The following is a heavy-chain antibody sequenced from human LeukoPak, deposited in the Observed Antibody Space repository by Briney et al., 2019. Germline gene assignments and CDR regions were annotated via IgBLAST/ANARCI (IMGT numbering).Heavy chain of an antibody. Sequence: SETLSLTCTVSGGSISSGGYYWSWIRQHPGKGLEWIGYIYYRGSTYYNPSLKSRVTISVDTSKNQFSLKLSSVTAADTAVYYCAREIDCSSTSCYYDYWGQGTLVTVSS. CDR3: AREIDCSSTSCYYDY. CDR2: IYYRGST. CDR1: GGSISSGGYY. D-gene: IGHD2-2*01. V-gene: IGHV4-31*03. J-gene: IGHJ4*02.